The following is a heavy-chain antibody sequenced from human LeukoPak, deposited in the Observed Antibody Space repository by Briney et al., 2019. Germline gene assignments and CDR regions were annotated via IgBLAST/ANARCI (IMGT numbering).Heavy chain of an antibody. CDR2: ISGSGGST. Sequence: GGSLRLSCAASGFTFSSYAMSWARQAPGKGLEWVSAISGSGGSTYYADSVKGRFTISRDNSKNTLYLQMNSLRAEDTAVYYCAKVEASYGDYYFDYWGQGTLVTVSS. CDR1: GFTFSSYA. CDR3: AKVEASYGDYYFDY. J-gene: IGHJ4*02. D-gene: IGHD4-17*01. V-gene: IGHV3-23*01.